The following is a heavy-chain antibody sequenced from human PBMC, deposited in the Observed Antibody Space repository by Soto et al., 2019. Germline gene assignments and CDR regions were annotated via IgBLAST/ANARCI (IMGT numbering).Heavy chain of an antibody. V-gene: IGHV4-61*01. Sequence: PSETLSLTCTVSGGSVSSGSYYWSWIRQPPGKGLEWIGYIYYSGSTNYNPSLKSRVTISVDTSKNQFSLKLSSVTAADTAVYYCARTRIAARQFSVNWFDPWGQGTLVTVSS. CDR2: IYYSGST. J-gene: IGHJ5*02. CDR1: GGSVSSGSYY. CDR3: ARTRIAARQFSVNWFDP. D-gene: IGHD6-6*01.